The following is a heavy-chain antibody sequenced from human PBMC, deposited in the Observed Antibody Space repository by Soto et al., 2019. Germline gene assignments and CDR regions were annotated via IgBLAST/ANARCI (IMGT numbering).Heavy chain of an antibody. CDR1: GGTFSSYA. CDR2: IIPLFGTA. D-gene: IGHD2-15*01. Sequence: QVQLVQSGAEVKKPGSSVKVSCKASGGTFSSYAISWVRQAPGQGLEWMGGIIPLFGTANYAQKFQGRVTITADKSTSTAYMELSSLRSEDTAVYYCARGRDCSGGSCYSGSLGWFDPWGQGTLVTVSS. CDR3: ARGRDCSGGSCYSGSLGWFDP. V-gene: IGHV1-69*06. J-gene: IGHJ5*02.